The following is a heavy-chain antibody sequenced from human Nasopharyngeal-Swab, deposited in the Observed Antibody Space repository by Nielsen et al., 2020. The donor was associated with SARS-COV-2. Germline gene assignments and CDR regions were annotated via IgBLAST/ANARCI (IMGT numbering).Heavy chain of an antibody. CDR3: ARGGFLDY. Sequence: GESLKTPCAAFGFTFSIYWLSRVRQAPGKGQEWVANIKQDGCEKYYVDSVTGRFTISRDNAKNSLYLQMNGLRAEDTAVYYCARGGFLDYWGQGTLVTVSS. J-gene: IGHJ4*02. CDR1: GFTFSIYW. V-gene: IGHV3-7*04. CDR2: IKQDGCEK. D-gene: IGHD3-22*01.